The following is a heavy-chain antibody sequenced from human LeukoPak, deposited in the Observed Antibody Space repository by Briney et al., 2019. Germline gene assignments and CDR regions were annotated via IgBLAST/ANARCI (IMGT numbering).Heavy chain of an antibody. D-gene: IGHD6-13*01. CDR1: GGSFSGYY. J-gene: IGHJ4*02. Sequence: KPSETLSLTCAVYGGSFSGYYWSWIRQPPGKGLEWIGEINHSGSTNYNPSLKSRVTISVDTSKNQFSLKLSSVTAADTAVYYCASNARSSSWSYYFDYWGQGTLVTVSS. V-gene: IGHV4-34*01. CDR2: INHSGST. CDR3: ASNARSSSWSYYFDY.